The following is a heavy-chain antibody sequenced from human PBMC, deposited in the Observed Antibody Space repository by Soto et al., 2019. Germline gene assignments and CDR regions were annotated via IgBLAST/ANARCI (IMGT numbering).Heavy chain of an antibody. V-gene: IGHV4-61*08. D-gene: IGHD6-13*01. J-gene: IGHJ5*02. CDR2: IYYSGST. Sequence: PSETLSLTCTVFGGSISSGGYYWSWIRQHPGKGLEWIGYIYYSGSTNYNPSLKSRVTISVDTSKNQFSLKLSSVTAADTAVYYCARQGGSSWGSGLNWFDPWGQGTLVTVSS. CDR3: ARQGGSSWGSGLNWFDP. CDR1: GGSISSGGYY.